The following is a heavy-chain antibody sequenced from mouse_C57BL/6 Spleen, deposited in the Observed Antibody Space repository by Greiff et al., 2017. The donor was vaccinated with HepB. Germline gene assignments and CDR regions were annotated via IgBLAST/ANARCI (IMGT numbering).Heavy chain of an antibody. CDR1: GYTFTSYW. Sequence: VQLQQPGAELVKPGASVKVSCKASGYTFTSYWMHWVKQRPGQGLEWIGRIHPSDSDTNYNQKFKGKATLTVDKSSTTAYMQLISLTSEDSAVYYCAINDGYYDLDYWGQGTTLTVSS. CDR2: IHPSDSDT. CDR3: AINDGYYDLDY. V-gene: IGHV1-74*01. D-gene: IGHD2-3*01. J-gene: IGHJ2*01.